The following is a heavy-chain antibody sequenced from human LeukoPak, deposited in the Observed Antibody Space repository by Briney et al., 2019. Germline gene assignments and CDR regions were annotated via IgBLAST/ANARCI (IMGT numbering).Heavy chain of an antibody. V-gene: IGHV3-9*01. D-gene: IGHD2-15*01. CDR3: AKGEVVVAATRFQTVLAEYFQH. Sequence: GGSLRLSCAASGFTFDGYAMHWVRQAPGKGLEWVSGISWNSGSIGYADSVKGRFTISRDNAKNSLYLQMNSLRAEDTALYYCAKGEVVVAATRFQTVLAEYFQHWGQGTLVTVSS. J-gene: IGHJ1*01. CDR1: GFTFDGYA. CDR2: ISWNSGSI.